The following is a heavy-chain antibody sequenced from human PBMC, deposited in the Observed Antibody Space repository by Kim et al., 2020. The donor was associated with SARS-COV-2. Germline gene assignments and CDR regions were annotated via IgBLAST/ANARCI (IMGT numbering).Heavy chain of an antibody. V-gene: IGHV1-3*01. J-gene: IGHJ6*02. Sequence: ASVKVSCKASGYTFTSYAMHWVRQAPGQRLEWMGWINAGNGNTKYSQKFQGRVTITRDTSASTAYMELSSLRSEDTAVYYCARDGEWLAHYYYYGMDVWGQGTTVTVSS. CDR3: ARDGEWLAHYYYYGMDV. CDR1: GYTFTSYA. CDR2: INAGNGNT. D-gene: IGHD6-19*01.